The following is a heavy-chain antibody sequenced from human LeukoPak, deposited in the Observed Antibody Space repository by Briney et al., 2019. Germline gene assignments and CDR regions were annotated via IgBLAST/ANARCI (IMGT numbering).Heavy chain of an antibody. CDR3: ARDGRGGVSGYFDY. V-gene: IGHV3-11*01. D-gene: IGHD3-16*01. J-gene: IGHJ4*02. CDR2: ISSSGGTR. CDR1: GFTFSNYW. Sequence: GGSLRLSCAASGFTFSNYWMSWVRQAPGKGLEWVSYISSSGGTRYHADSVKGRFTISRDNAKNSLYLQMNSLRAEDTAVYYCARDGRGGVSGYFDYWGQGTLVTVSS.